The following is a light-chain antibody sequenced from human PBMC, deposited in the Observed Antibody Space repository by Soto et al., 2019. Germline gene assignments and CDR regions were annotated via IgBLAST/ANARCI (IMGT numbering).Light chain of an antibody. CDR1: TSDVGGSNL. V-gene: IGLV2-23*01. J-gene: IGLJ1*01. Sequence: QSALTQPASVSGSPGQSITISCSGTTSDVGGSNLVSWYQQHTAKAPKLLIYEGTQRPSGVSSRFSGSKSGNTASLTISGLQAEDEADYYCCSYASSSSDGFGTGTKVTVL. CDR3: CSYASSSSDG. CDR2: EGT.